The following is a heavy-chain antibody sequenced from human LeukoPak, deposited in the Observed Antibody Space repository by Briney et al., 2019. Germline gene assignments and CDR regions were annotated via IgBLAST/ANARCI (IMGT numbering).Heavy chain of an antibody. D-gene: IGHD3-10*01. CDR2: IKQDGSEK. CDR3: ARDSGSYYFNRGDAFDI. J-gene: IGHJ3*02. CDR1: GFTFSSYW. Sequence: GGSLRLSCAASGFTFSSYWMSWVRQAPGKGLEGVANIKQDGSEKYYVDSVKGRFTISRDNAKNSLYLQMNSLRAEDTAVYYCARDSGSYYFNRGDAFDIWGQGTMVTVSS. V-gene: IGHV3-7*03.